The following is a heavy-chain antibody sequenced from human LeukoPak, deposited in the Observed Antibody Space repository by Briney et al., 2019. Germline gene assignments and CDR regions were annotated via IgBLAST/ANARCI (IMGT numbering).Heavy chain of an antibody. Sequence: SETLSLTCTVSGGSIGNYYWSWIRQSPGKGLEWIAFFYYSGTTTHNPSLNTRVTVSVDTSKNQFSLNLTPVTAADTAVYYCARSNGYSKFDYWGQGTLVTVSS. V-gene: IGHV4-59*01. CDR2: FYYSGTT. CDR3: ARSNGYSKFDY. J-gene: IGHJ4*02. D-gene: IGHD3-22*01. CDR1: GGSIGNYY.